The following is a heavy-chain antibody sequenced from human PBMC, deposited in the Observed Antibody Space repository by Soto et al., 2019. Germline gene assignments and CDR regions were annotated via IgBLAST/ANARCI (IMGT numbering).Heavy chain of an antibody. J-gene: IGHJ6*02. D-gene: IGHD3-22*01. CDR1: VFTFNIYS. CDR3: AKDRGSYYDTSGYPDV. CDR2: ISYDGSKK. V-gene: IGHV3-30*18. Sequence: WGSLILSCAASVFTFNIYSRYWVRQAPGKGLEWVADISYDGSKKYYTDSVKGRFSISRDNSNNTMYVQMNSLRAEDTAVYYCAKDRGSYYDTSGYPDVWGQGTTVTVSS.